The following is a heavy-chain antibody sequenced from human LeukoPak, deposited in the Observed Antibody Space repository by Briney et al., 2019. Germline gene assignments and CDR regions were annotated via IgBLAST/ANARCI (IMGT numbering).Heavy chain of an antibody. CDR1: GYTSTGYY. CDR2: INPNSGGT. Sequence: ASVRVSCKASGYTSTGYYIHWVRQAPGQGLECVGWINPNSGGTSYAQKFQGRVTMTRDTSISTAYMELSRLRSDDTAVHYCARGGSGSYFSWLDPWGQGTLVTVSS. CDR3: ARGGSGSYFSWLDP. J-gene: IGHJ5*02. D-gene: IGHD3-10*01. V-gene: IGHV1-2*02.